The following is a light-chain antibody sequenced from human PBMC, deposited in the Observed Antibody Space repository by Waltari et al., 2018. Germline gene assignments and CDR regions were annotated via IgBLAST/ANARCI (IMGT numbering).Light chain of an antibody. V-gene: IGKV3-15*01. CDR1: QSVRSN. CDR2: GAS. CDR3: QQYDSQPLT. J-gene: IGKJ4*01. Sequence: EIVMTQSPAILSVSPGEGGTLSSRASQSVRSNLAWYQQKPGQAPRLLIFGASTRATGFPARFSGGGSGTEFTLTITSLQSEDSAVYFCQQYDSQPLTFGGGTFVEIK.